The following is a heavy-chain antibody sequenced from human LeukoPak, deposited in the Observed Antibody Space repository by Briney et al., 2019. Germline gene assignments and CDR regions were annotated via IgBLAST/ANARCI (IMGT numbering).Heavy chain of an antibody. V-gene: IGHV3-30*02. CDR3: ATGRDTVMVRLDY. CDR1: GFTFSSNG. J-gene: IGHJ4*02. Sequence: PGGSLRLSCAASGFTFSSNGMHWVRQAPGKGLEWVAFIRYDGTNKYYADSVKGRFTISRDNSKNTMYLQMNSLRAEDTAVYFCATGRDTVMVRLDYWGQGTLVTVTS. CDR2: IRYDGTNK. D-gene: IGHD5-18*01.